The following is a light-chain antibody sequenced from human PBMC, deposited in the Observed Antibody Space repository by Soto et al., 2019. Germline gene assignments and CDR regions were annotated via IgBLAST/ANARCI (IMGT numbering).Light chain of an antibody. CDR2: LEGSGTY. CDR3: ETWDSNTRV. CDR1: SGHSGYI. J-gene: IGLJ1*01. Sequence: QSVLTQSSSASASLGSSVKLTCTLSSGHSGYIIAWHQQQPGKAPRYLMKLEGSGTYNKGSGVPDRFSGSSSGADRYLTISNLQFEDEADYYCETWDSNTRVFGTGTKVTV. V-gene: IGLV4-60*02.